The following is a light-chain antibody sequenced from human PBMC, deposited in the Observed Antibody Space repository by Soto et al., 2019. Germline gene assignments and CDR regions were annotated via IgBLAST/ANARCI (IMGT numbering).Light chain of an antibody. J-gene: IGLJ1*01. CDR1: SSDVGGYNF. Sequence: QSALTQPRSVSGSPGQSVTISCTGTSSDVGGYNFVSWHQQHPGKAPKLMIYDVSKRPSGVPDRFSGSKSGNTASLTIPGLQAEDEADYYCCSYAGSYTWVFGTGTKVTVL. CDR3: CSYAGSYTWV. CDR2: DVS. V-gene: IGLV2-11*01.